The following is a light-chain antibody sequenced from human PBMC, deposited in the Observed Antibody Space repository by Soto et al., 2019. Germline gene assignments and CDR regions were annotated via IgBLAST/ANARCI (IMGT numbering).Light chain of an antibody. V-gene: IGKV1-39*01. J-gene: IGKJ1*01. CDR1: QAISSY. CDR2: AAS. CDR3: QHCNSPWT. Sequence: IQLVHAPSSLSASLGESVTITCPTSQAISSYVNCYQQQPQTAPKLLNYAASNLESGAPTIFSSRSAGTDSTPTISLLPDEDLASYCHQHCNSPWTFGQGTKVDIK.